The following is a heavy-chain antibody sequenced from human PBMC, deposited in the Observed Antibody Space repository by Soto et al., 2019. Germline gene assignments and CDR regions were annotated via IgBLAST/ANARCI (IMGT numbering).Heavy chain of an antibody. J-gene: IGHJ4*02. CDR2: IYYRGTT. D-gene: IGHD3-3*02. V-gene: IGHV4-31*03. CDR1: GGSIDTSGYF. CDR3: ARALASHYFDF. Sequence: SETLSLTCTVSGGSIDTSGYFWSWLRQHPGKGLEWMGYIYYRGTTYYNPSLKSRATISQGTSKNQFSLRLTSVAAADTAVFYCARALASHYFDFWGQGTLVTVSS.